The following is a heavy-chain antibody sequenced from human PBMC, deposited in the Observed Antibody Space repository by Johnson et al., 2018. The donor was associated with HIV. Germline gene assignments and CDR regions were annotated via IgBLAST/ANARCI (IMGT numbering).Heavy chain of an antibody. Sequence: QVQLVESGGGVVQPGRSLRLSCAASGFTFSRYAMHWVRQAPGKGLEWVAVISYHGSNKYYADSVKGRFTISRDNSKNTLYLQMNSLRAEDTAVYYCARDGVGYSSLKDAFDIWGQGTMVTVSS. CDR2: ISYHGSNK. V-gene: IGHV3-30-3*01. D-gene: IGHD6-6*01. J-gene: IGHJ3*02. CDR3: ARDGVGYSSLKDAFDI. CDR1: GFTFSRYA.